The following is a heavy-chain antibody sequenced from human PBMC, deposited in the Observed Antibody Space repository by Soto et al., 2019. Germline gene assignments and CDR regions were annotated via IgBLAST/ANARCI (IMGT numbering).Heavy chain of an antibody. J-gene: IGHJ4*02. CDR1: GFTFSSYG. V-gene: IGHV3-30*18. CDR2: ISYDGSNK. Sequence: QVQLVESGGGVVQPGRSLRLSCAASGFTFSSYGMHWVRQAPGKGLEWVAVISYDGSNKYYADSVKGRFTISRDNSKNTLYLQMNSLRAEDTAVYYCAKDPARIAVAGKADYWGQGTLVTVSS. D-gene: IGHD6-19*01. CDR3: AKDPARIAVAGKADY.